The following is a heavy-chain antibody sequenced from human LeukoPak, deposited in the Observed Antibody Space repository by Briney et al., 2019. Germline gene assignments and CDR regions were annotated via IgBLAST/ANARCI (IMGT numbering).Heavy chain of an antibody. CDR2: FDPEDGET. CDR1: GYTLTELS. D-gene: IGHD2-2*01. CDR3: ATAGGYCSSTSCYYYGMDV. Sequence: ASVKVSCKVSGYTLTELSMHWVRQAPGKGLEWMGGFDPEDGETIYAQKFQGGVTMTEDTSTDTAYMELSSLRSEDTAVYYCATAGGYCSSTSCYYYGMDVWGKGTTVTVSS. J-gene: IGHJ6*04. V-gene: IGHV1-24*01.